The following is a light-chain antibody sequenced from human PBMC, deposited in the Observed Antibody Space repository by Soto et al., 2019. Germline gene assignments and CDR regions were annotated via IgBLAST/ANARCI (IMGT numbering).Light chain of an antibody. V-gene: IGKV2-30*01. CDR3: VHGRHWSWT. CDR2: QVS. Sequence: DVVLTQSPLSLPVTLGQPASMSCRSSQSLEYSDGNTFLNWFHQRPGQSPRRLIYQVSNRDSGGPDRFTGSWSGTDFTLRISRVEAEVVGHYFCVHGRHWSWTCGRGTEVEI. CDR1: QSLEYSDGNTF. J-gene: IGKJ1*01.